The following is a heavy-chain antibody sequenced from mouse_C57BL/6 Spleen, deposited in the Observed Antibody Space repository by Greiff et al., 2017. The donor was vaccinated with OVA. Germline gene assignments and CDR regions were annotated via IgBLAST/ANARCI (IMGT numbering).Heavy chain of an antibody. Sequence: VKLMESGPELVKPGASVKLSCKASGYTFTSYDINWVKQRPGQGLEWIGWIYPRDGSTKYNEKFKGKATLTVDTSSSTAYMELHSLTSEDSAVYFCARTYYYGSSYVGYFDVWGTGTTVTVSS. J-gene: IGHJ1*03. CDR2: IYPRDGST. CDR1: GYTFTSYD. V-gene: IGHV1-85*01. CDR3: ARTYYYGSSYVGYFDV. D-gene: IGHD1-1*01.